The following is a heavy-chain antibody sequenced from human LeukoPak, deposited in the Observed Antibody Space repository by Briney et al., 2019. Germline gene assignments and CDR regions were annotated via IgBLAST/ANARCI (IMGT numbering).Heavy chain of an antibody. V-gene: IGHV3-21*04. Sequence: GGSLRLSCAASGFTFSSYSMNWVRQAPGKGLEWVSPISSSSSYTYYADSVKGRFTISRDNAKNSLYLQMNSLRAEDTAVYYCATRWADWGQGTLVTVSS. CDR1: GFTFSSYS. CDR3: ATRWAD. J-gene: IGHJ4*02. D-gene: IGHD5-24*01. CDR2: ISSSSSYT.